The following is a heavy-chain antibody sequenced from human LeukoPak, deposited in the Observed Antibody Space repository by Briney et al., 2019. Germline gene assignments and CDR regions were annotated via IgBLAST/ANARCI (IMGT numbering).Heavy chain of an antibody. CDR1: GFTYSSYA. Sequence: QTGGSLRLSCAASGFTYSSYAMHWVRQAPGKGLEWVAVISYDGSNKYYADSVKGRFTISRDNSKNTLYLQMNSLRAEDTAVYYCARDPRKQYYYGSGSFEYFQHWGQGTLVTVSS. CDR3: ARDPRKQYYYGSGSFEYFQH. J-gene: IGHJ1*01. CDR2: ISYDGSNK. V-gene: IGHV3-30-3*01. D-gene: IGHD3-10*01.